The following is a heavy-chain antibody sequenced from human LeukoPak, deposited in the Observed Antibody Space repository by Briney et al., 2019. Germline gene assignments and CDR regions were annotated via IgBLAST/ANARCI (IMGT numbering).Heavy chain of an antibody. Sequence: GGSLRLSCAASGFTFSSYAMHWVRQAPGKGLEWVAVISYDGSNKYYADSVKGRFTISRDNSKNTLYLQMNSLRAEDTAVYYCARATYSSSSYYFEYWGQGTLVTVSS. CDR3: ARATYSSSSYYFEY. D-gene: IGHD6-13*01. CDR1: GFTFSSYA. CDR2: ISYDGSNK. V-gene: IGHV3-30-3*01. J-gene: IGHJ4*02.